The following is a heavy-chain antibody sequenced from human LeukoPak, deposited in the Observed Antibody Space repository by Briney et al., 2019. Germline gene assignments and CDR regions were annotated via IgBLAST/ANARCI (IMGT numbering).Heavy chain of an antibody. CDR2: ISAYNGNT. D-gene: IGHD2-21*02. Sequence: AASVKVSCKASGYTFTRYGISWVRQAPGQGFEWMGWISAYNGNTNYAQKLQGRVTMTTDTSTSTAYMELRSLRSDDTAVYYCARAVARLSRTAMGYWGQGTLVTVSS. CDR1: GYTFTRYG. J-gene: IGHJ4*02. CDR3: ARAVARLSRTAMGY. V-gene: IGHV1-18*01.